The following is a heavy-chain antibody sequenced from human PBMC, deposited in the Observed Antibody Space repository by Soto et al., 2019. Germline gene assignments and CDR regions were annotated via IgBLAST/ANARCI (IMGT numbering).Heavy chain of an antibody. V-gene: IGHV3-53*04. CDR3: AREGITMVRGVTYYMDV. CDR1: GFTVTSNY. J-gene: IGHJ6*03. D-gene: IGHD3-10*01. CDR2: IYSGGST. Sequence: VGSLSLSCAASGFTVTSNYISWVRQAPGKGLEWVSVIYSGGSTYYADSVKGRFTISRHNSKNTLYLQMNSLRAEDTAVYYCAREGITMVRGVTYYMDVWGKGTTVTVSS.